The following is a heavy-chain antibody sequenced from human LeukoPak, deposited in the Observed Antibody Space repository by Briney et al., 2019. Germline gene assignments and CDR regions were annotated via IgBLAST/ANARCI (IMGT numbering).Heavy chain of an antibody. Sequence: AGGSLRLSCAASGFTFSSYAMSWVRQAPGKGLEWVSAISGSGGSTYYADSVKGRFTIPRDNSKNTLYLQMNSLRAEDTAVYYCAKGEPLYYYGSGSYNYWGQGALVTVSS. CDR3: AKGEPLYYYGSGSYNY. J-gene: IGHJ4*02. CDR1: GFTFSSYA. CDR2: ISGSGGST. D-gene: IGHD3-10*01. V-gene: IGHV3-23*01.